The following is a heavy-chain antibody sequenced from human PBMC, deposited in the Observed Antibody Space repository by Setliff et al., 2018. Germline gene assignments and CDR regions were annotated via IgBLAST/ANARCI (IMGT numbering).Heavy chain of an antibody. D-gene: IGHD3-22*01. CDR1: GYSFTDYY. V-gene: IGHV1-69*05. J-gene: IGHJ6*03. Sequence: GASVKVSCKASGYSFTDYYIHWVRQAPGQGLEWMGGTIPIFGTTDYAQKFQGRVTIITDESTSTAFMQLSSLRSEDTAVYYCVREGVDSRSSTDYRYYMDVWGKGTTVTVSS. CDR3: VREGVDSRSSTDYRYYMDV. CDR2: TIPIFGTT.